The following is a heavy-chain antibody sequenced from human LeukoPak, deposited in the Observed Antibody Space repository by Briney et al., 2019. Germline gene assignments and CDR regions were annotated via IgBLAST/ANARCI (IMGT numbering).Heavy chain of an antibody. CDR1: GFTFSSYA. D-gene: IGHD4-17*01. V-gene: IGHV3-64*01. J-gene: IGHJ4*02. CDR3: AKGGVNDYGDYEVEVAPNY. CDR2: ISSNGGNT. Sequence: PGGSLRLSCAASGFTFSSYAMHWVRQAPGKGLEYVSAISSNGGNTYYANSVKGRFTISRDNSKNTLYLQMGSLRAEDMAVYYCAKGGVNDYGDYEVEVAPNYWGQGTLVTVSS.